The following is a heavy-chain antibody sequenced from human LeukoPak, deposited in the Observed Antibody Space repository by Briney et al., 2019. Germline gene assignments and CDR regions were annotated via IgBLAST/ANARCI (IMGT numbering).Heavy chain of an antibody. Sequence: RSSVTVSYQDSAGTFSIYAIIWVRQAPGQGLEWMGRIIPILGIANYAQKFQGRVAITAEKSTSTAYMELSSLRSEDTTVYYGARPLEVYLTYGGQGTLVTVSS. CDR2: IIPILGIA. CDR3: ARPLEVYLTY. J-gene: IGHJ4*02. D-gene: IGHD2-8*02. V-gene: IGHV1-69*04. CDR1: AGTFSIYA.